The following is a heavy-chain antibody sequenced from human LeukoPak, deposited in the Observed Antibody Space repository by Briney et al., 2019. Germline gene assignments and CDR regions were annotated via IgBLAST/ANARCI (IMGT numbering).Heavy chain of an antibody. Sequence: GGSLRLSCAGSGFTSSTYAMSWVRQAPGKGLEWVSTISSGRSTYYVDSVKGRFTISRDNSKNTLYLQMNSLRAEDTAVYYCAKHSMFGGGHFDYWGQGTLVTVSS. CDR1: GFTSSTYA. CDR2: ISSGRST. J-gene: IGHJ4*02. CDR3: AKHSMFGGGHFDY. D-gene: IGHD3-16*01. V-gene: IGHV3-23*01.